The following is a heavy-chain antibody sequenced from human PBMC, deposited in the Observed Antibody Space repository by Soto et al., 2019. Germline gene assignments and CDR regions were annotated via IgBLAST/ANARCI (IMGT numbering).Heavy chain of an antibody. CDR1: GFTFSSYE. CDR3: ARVYCSSTSCYLGGYYGMDV. J-gene: IGHJ6*02. Sequence: GGSLRLSCAASGFTFSSYEMNWVRQAPGKGLEWVSYISNSGSTIYYADSVKGQFTISRDNAKNSLYLQMNSLRAEDTAVYYCARVYCSSTSCYLGGYYGMDVWGQGTTVTVSS. V-gene: IGHV3-48*03. D-gene: IGHD2-2*01. CDR2: ISNSGSTI.